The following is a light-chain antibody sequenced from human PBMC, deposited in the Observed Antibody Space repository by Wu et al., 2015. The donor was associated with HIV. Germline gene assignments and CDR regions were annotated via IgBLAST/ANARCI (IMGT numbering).Light chain of an antibody. CDR3: QQYNSYSVS. CDR2: KAS. V-gene: IGKV1-5*03. Sequence: DIQMTQSPSTLSASVRDRVTITCRASQSISSWLAWYQQKPGKAPKLLIYKASSLESGVPSRFSGSGSGTEFTLTISSLRPDDFATYYCQQYNSYSVSFGQGTKLEIK. J-gene: IGKJ2*03. CDR1: QSISSW.